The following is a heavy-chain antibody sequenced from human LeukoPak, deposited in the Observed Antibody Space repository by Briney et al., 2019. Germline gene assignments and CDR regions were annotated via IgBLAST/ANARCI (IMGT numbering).Heavy chain of an antibody. V-gene: IGHV3-74*01. CDR3: ASGYLDHGGNSH. CDR2: INADVSST. J-gene: IGHJ4*02. Sequence: GGSLRLSCAASGFTFSTYWMHWVRQAPGKGLVWVSRINADVSSTSYADSVKGRFTISRDNAKNTLYLQMNSLGAEDTAVYYCASGYLDHGGNSHWGQGTLVTVSS. CDR1: GFTFSTYW. D-gene: IGHD4-23*01.